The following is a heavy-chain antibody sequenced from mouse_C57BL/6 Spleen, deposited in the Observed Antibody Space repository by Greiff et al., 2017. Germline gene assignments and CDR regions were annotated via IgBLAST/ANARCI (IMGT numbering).Heavy chain of an antibody. CDR1: GYTFTSYW. Sequence: QVQLQQPGAELVKPGASVKMSCKASGYTFTSYWITWVKQRPGQGLEWIGDIYPGSGSTNYNEKFKSKATLTVDTSSSPAYMQLLSLTSEVSAVYYCARYSSGYGFAYWGQGTLVTVSA. J-gene: IGHJ3*01. CDR3: ARYSSGYGFAY. CDR2: IYPGSGST. D-gene: IGHD3-2*02. V-gene: IGHV1-55*01.